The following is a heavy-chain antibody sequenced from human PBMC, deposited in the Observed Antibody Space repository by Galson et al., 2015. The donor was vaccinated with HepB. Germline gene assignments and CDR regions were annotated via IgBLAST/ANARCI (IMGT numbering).Heavy chain of an antibody. CDR2: INPNSGGT. CDR1: GYTFTGYY. CDR3: AREASRTDSGFDP. V-gene: IGHV1-2*02. Sequence: SVKVSCKASGYTFTGYYMHWVRQAPGQGLEWMGWINPNSGGTNYAQKFQGRVTMTRDTSISTAYVELSRLRSDDTAVYYCAREASRTDSGFDPWGQGTLVTVSS. D-gene: IGHD1-14*01. J-gene: IGHJ5*02.